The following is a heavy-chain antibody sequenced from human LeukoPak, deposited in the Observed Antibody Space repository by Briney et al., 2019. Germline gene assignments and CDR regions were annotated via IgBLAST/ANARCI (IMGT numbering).Heavy chain of an antibody. CDR3: AKVVPFELGFDY. CDR1: GFIFSNYG. Sequence: GGSLRLSCAASGFIFSNYGMHWVRQAPGKGLEWVAVIWFDGSKEDYADSVKGRFTISRDNSKNTLFLQMNSLRAEDTAVYYCAKVVPFELGFDYWGQGTLVTVSS. D-gene: IGHD3/OR15-3a*01. CDR2: IWFDGSKE. J-gene: IGHJ4*02. V-gene: IGHV3-33*06.